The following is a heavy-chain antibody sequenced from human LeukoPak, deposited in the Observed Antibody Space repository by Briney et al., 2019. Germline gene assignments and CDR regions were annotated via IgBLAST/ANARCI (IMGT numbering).Heavy chain of an antibody. J-gene: IGHJ4*02. CDR2: INHSGST. CDR3: ARGDLIAVAGTFGFDY. V-gene: IGHV4-34*01. D-gene: IGHD6-19*01. Sequence: PSETLSLTCAVYGGSFSGYYWSWIRQPPGKGLEWIGEINHSGSTNYNPSLKSRVTISVDTSKNQFSLKLSSVTAADTAVYYCARGDLIAVAGTFGFDYWGQGTLVTVSS. CDR1: GGSFSGYY.